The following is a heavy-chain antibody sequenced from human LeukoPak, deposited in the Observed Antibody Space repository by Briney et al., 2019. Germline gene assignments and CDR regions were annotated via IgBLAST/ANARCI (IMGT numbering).Heavy chain of an antibody. CDR3: ARSPLEFIRSRFDY. CDR1: GFTFSSYS. Sequence: GGSLRLSCAASGFTFSSYSMNWVRQAPGKGLEWLSYISSSGSTRYYAGSVKGRFTISRDNAKDSLYLQMNSLRAEDTAVYYCARSPLEFIRSRFDYWGQGALVTVSS. D-gene: IGHD3-10*01. V-gene: IGHV3-48*04. CDR2: ISSSGSTR. J-gene: IGHJ4*02.